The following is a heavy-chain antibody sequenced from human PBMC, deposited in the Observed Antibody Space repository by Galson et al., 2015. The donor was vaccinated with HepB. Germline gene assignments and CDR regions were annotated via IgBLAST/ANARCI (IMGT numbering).Heavy chain of an antibody. CDR1: GFTFSSYW. J-gene: IGHJ4*02. CDR2: IKQDGSEK. CDR3: ARVQPGRATDCFDY. Sequence: SLRLSCAASGFTFSSYWMHWVRQAPGKGLEWVANIKQDGSEKYYVDSVKGRFTISRDNAKNSLYLQMNSLRAEDTAVYYCARVQPGRATDCFDYWGQGTLVTVSS. V-gene: IGHV3-7*03. D-gene: IGHD1-26*01.